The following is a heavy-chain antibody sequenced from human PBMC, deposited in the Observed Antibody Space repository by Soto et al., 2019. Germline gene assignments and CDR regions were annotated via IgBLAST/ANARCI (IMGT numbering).Heavy chain of an antibody. CDR1: GGSFSGYI. CDR2: IFHSAPT. D-gene: IGHD2-15*01. CDR3: ARGLTTAIAAS. V-gene: IGHV4-34*04. Sequence: PETLSLTCDVSGGSFSGYIWTWIRPTPGKGLQWIEHIFHSAPTYSHPSLKGPATLSVDTSTNQLSLTLTSVTAADTAVYHRARGLTTAIAASWGHGTPVTVSP. J-gene: IGHJ5*01.